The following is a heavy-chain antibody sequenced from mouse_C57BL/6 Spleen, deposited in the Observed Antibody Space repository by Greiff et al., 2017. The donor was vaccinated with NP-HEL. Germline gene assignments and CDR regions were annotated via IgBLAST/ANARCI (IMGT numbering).Heavy chain of an antibody. J-gene: IGHJ1*03. CDR3: ARSGRSPHWYFDV. CDR1: GYAFSSYW. V-gene: IGHV1-80*01. D-gene: IGHD1-1*01. Sequence: VQVVESGAELVKPGASVKISCKASGYAFSSYWMNWVKQRPGKGLEWIGQIYPGDGDTNYNGKFKGKATLTADKSSSTAYMQLSSLTSEDSAVYFCARSGRSPHWYFDVWGTGTTVTVSS. CDR2: IYPGDGDT.